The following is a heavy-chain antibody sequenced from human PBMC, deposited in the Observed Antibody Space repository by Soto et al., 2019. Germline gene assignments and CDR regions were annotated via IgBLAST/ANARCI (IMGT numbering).Heavy chain of an antibody. V-gene: IGHV4-59*01. Sequence: SETLSLTCTVSGGSISSYYWSWIRQPPGKGLEWIGYIYYSGSTNYNPSLKSRVTISVDTSKNQFSLKLSSVTAADTAVYYCARVRCSGGSCYSLFDYWGQGTLVTVS. J-gene: IGHJ4*02. D-gene: IGHD2-15*01. CDR2: IYYSGST. CDR3: ARVRCSGGSCYSLFDY. CDR1: GGSISSYY.